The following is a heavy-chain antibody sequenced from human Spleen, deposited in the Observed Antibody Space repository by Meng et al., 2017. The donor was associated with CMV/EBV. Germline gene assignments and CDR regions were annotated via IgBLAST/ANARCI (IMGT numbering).Heavy chain of an antibody. CDR3: ASSYGQKGY. J-gene: IGHJ4*02. V-gene: IGHV3-7*03. Sequence: GESLKISCAASGFTFSSYWMSWVRQAPGKGLEWVANIKQDGSEKYYVDSVKGRFTISRDNAKNSLYLQMNSLRAEDTAVYYCASSYGQKGYWGQGTLVTVSS. D-gene: IGHD3-16*01. CDR1: GFTFSSYW. CDR2: IKQDGSEK.